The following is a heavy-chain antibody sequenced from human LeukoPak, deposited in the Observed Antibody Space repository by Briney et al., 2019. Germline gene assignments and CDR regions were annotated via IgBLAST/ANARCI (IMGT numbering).Heavy chain of an antibody. CDR2: INPNSGGT. V-gene: IGHV1-2*02. CDR3: ARGIAVAGRFY. J-gene: IGHJ4*02. D-gene: IGHD6-19*01. CDR1: GYTFTGYY. Sequence: VSAKASCKASGYTFTGYYMHWVRQAPGQGLEWMGWINPNSGGTNYAQKFQGRVTMTRDTSISTAYMELSRLRSDDTAVYYCARGIAVAGRFYWGQGTLVTVSS.